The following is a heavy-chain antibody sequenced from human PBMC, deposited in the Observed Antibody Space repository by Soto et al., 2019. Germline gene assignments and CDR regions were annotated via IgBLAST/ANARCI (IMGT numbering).Heavy chain of an antibody. J-gene: IGHJ4*02. Sequence: ASVKVSFKASGYTFTSYYMHWVRQAPGQGLEWMGIINPSGGSTSYAQKFQGRVTMTRDTSTSTVYMGLSSLRSEDTAVYYCARDGDYVWGSYRYIDYWGQGTLVTVSS. CDR1: GYTFTSYY. V-gene: IGHV1-46*01. CDR2: INPSGGST. CDR3: ARDGDYVWGSYRYIDY. D-gene: IGHD3-16*02.